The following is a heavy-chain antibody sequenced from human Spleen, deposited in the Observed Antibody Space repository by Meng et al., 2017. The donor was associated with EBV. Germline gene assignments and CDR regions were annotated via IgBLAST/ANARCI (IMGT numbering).Heavy chain of an antibody. Sequence: VQGPELGPGVSQPPGALSLPCAVSGCPIDSSNWGDWRHPAPGKGLEWIGEIYHSGSTSYNPSLESRVTISIDKSKNQVSLKLTSVTAADTAVYYCAQRERWGLDPWGQGTLVTVSS. CDR2: IYHSGST. CDR1: GCPIDSSNW. J-gene: IGHJ5*02. D-gene: IGHD3-16*01. CDR3: AQRERWGLDP. V-gene: IGHV4-4*03.